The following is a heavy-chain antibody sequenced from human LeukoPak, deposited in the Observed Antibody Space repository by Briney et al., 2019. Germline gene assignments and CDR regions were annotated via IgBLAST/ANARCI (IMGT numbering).Heavy chain of an antibody. J-gene: IGHJ4*02. CDR1: GFTFSSYA. Sequence: GGSLRLSCAASGFTFSSYAMSWVRQAPGKVLEWVSVISSTGGSTFYADSVKGRFTISRDNSKSTLFLQMNTLRAEDTAIYYCAKDRHGVTSGGQGTLVTVSS. D-gene: IGHD3-3*01. V-gene: IGHV3-23*01. CDR2: ISSTGGST. CDR3: AKDRHGVTS.